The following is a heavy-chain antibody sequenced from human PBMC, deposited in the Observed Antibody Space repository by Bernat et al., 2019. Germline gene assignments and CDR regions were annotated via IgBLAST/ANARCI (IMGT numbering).Heavy chain of an antibody. V-gene: IGHV3-30*01. CDR2: ISYDGSNK. J-gene: IGHJ5*02. CDR1: GFTFSSYA. Sequence: QVQLVESGGGVVQPGRSLRLSCAASGFTFSSYAMHWVRQAPGKGLEWVAVISYDGSNKYYADSVKGRFTISRDNSKNTLYLQMNSLRAEDTAVYYCARGYYDFWRGPNNWFDPWGQGTLVTVSS. CDR3: ARGYYDFWRGPNNWFDP. D-gene: IGHD3-3*01.